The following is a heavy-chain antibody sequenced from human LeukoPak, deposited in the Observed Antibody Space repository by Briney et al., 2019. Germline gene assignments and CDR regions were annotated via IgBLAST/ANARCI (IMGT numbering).Heavy chain of an antibody. CDR2: ISGDGGST. V-gene: IGHV3-43*02. CDR3: AKDRCGIYSGWYFDGMDV. D-gene: IGHD5-12*01. CDR1: GFTFYDYA. Sequence: PGGSLSLSCAASGFTFYDYAMHWVRHAPGKGLEWVSLISGDGGSTYYADCVKGRFTISRDNSKNSLYLQMNILRTEDCALDYCAKDRCGIYSGWYFDGMDVWGQGTTVTVS. J-gene: IGHJ6*02.